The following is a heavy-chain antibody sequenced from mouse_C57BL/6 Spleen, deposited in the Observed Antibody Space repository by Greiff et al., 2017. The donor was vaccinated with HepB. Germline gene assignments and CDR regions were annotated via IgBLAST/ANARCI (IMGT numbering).Heavy chain of an antibody. J-gene: IGHJ3*01. CDR3: VGYDQSFAY. V-gene: IGHV1-18*01. CDR1: GYTFTDYN. Sequence: EVKLMESGPELVKPGASVKISCKASGYTFTDYNMAWVKQSHGKSLEWIGDINPNNGGTIYNQKFKGKATLTVDKSSSTAYMELRSLTSEDTAVYYCVGYDQSFAYWGQGTLVTVSA. CDR2: INPNNGGT. D-gene: IGHD2-3*01.